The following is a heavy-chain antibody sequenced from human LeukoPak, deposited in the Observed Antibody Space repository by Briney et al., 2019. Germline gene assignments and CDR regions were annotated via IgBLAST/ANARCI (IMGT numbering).Heavy chain of an antibody. CDR1: GGSISSGDYY. CDR2: IYYSGST. D-gene: IGHD5-24*01. J-gene: IGHJ4*02. V-gene: IGHV4-61*08. Sequence: PSETLSLTCTVSGGSISSGDYYWSWIRQPPGKGLEWIGYIYYSGSTNYNPSLKSRVTISVDTSKNQFSLKLSSVTAADTAVYYCARSVEMATISYFDYWGQGTLVTVSS. CDR3: ARSVEMATISYFDY.